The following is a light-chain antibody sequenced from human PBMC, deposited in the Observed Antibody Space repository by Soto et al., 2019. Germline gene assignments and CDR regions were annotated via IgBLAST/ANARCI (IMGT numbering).Light chain of an antibody. CDR2: GAS. V-gene: IGKV3-20*01. J-gene: IGKJ4*01. Sequence: EIVLTQSPATLSLSPGERVTLSCRASQSVTNNIAWYQQKPGQAPRLLIYGASSRATGIPDRFSGSGSGTDFTLTISRLEPEDFAVYYCQQYGSSLTFGGGTKVDIK. CDR1: QSVTNN. CDR3: QQYGSSLT.